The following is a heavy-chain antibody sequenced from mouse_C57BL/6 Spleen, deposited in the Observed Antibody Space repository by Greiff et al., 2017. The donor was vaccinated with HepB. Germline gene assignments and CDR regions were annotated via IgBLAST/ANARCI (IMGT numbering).Heavy chain of an antibody. J-gene: IGHJ1*03. CDR3: TRCDYGSSYGYFDV. V-gene: IGHV1-5*01. CDR1: GYTFTSYW. D-gene: IGHD1-1*01. CDR2: IYPGNSDT. Sequence: EVQLVESGTVLARPGASVKMSCKTSGYTFTSYWMHWVKQRPGQGLEWIGAIYPGNSDTSYNQKFKGKAKLTAVTSASTAYMELSSLTNEDSAVYYGTRCDYGSSYGYFDVWGTGTTVTVSS.